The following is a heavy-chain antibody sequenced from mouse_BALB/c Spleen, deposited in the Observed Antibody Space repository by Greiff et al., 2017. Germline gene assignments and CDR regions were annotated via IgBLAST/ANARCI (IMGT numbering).Heavy chain of an antibody. CDR2: ISSGGSYT. CDR1: GFTFSSYA. Sequence: DVMLVESGGGLVKPGGSLKLSCAASGFTFSSYAMSWVRQSPEKRLEWVAEISSGGSYTYYPDTVTGRFTISRDNAKNTLYLEMSSLRSEDTAMYYCARDGGMYAMDYWGQGTSVTVSS. V-gene: IGHV5-9-4*01. J-gene: IGHJ4*01. CDR3: ARDGGMYAMDY.